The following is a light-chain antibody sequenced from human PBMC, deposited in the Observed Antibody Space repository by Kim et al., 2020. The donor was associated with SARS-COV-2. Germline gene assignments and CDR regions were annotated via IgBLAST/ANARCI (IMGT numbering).Light chain of an antibody. CDR1: VLAKKY. CDR2: KDS. V-gene: IGLV3-27*01. CDR3: YSAADNNL. J-gene: IGLJ2*01. Sequence: SYELTQPSSVSVSPGQTARITCSGDVLAKKYARWFQQKPGQAPVLVIYKDSERPSGIPERFSGSSSGTTVTLTISGAQVEDEADYYCYSAADNNLFGGGTQLTV.